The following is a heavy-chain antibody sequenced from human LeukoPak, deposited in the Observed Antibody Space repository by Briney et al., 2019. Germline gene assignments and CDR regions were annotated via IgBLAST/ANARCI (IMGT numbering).Heavy chain of an antibody. V-gene: IGHV3-30*18. D-gene: IGHD3-16*01. CDR2: ISYDGGDK. CDR3: VKEGVEYSYSYGDY. J-gene: IGHJ4*02. CDR1: GFSFNNYA. Sequence: GGSLRLSCAASGFSFNNYAMYWVRQAPGKGLEWVALISYDGGDKYYAESMKGRITISRDNAENTLYLQMNNLRPYDTAFYFCVKEGVEYSYSYGDYWGQGTLVTVSS.